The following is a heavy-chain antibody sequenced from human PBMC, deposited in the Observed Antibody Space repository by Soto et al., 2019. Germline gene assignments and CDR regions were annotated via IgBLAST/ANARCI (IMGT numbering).Heavy chain of an antibody. CDR2: MYHSGTT. CDR3: ARVAFGPIDY. Sequence: XETLSLTCAVANYSISSGYYWGWIRQSPGEGLEWIVSMYHSGTTYYNPSLKSRVTISIDTSKNQFSLKLTSVTSADTAVYFCARVAFGPIDYWGQGTLATVSS. CDR1: NYSISSGYY. D-gene: IGHD3-16*01. J-gene: IGHJ4*02. V-gene: IGHV4-38-2*01.